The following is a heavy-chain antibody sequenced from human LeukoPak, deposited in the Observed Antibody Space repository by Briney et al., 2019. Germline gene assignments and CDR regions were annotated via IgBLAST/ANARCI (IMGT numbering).Heavy chain of an antibody. Sequence: SGGSLRLSCAAPGFTFSSYAMSWVRQAPGKGLEWVSAISGSGGSTYYADSVKGRFTISRDNSKNTLYLQMNSLRAEDTAVYYCAKEGGGYSYGYLYYFDYWGQGTLVTVSS. CDR2: ISGSGGST. V-gene: IGHV3-23*01. J-gene: IGHJ4*02. D-gene: IGHD5-18*01. CDR1: GFTFSSYA. CDR3: AKEGGGYSYGYLYYFDY.